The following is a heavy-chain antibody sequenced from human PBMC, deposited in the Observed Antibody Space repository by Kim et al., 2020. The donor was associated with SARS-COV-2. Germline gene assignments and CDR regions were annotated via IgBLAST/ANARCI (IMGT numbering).Heavy chain of an antibody. Sequence: GGSLRLSCAASGFTFSNAWMSWVRQAPGKGLEWVGRIKSKTDGGTTDYAAPAKGRFTISRDDSKNTLYLQMNSLKTEDTAVYYCTTTNGYYDSSGYYPGYWYFDLWGRGTLVTVSS. J-gene: IGHJ2*01. CDR2: IKSKTDGGTT. D-gene: IGHD3-22*01. V-gene: IGHV3-15*01. CDR1: GFTFSNAW. CDR3: TTTNGYYDSSGYYPGYWYFDL.